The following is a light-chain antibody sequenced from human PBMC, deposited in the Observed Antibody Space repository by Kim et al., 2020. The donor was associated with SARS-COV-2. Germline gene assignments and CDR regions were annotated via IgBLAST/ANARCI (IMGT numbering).Light chain of an antibody. CDR2: AAS. V-gene: IGKV1-39*01. CDR1: QRIYSY. J-gene: IGKJ5*01. CDR3: QQSYSTPFT. Sequence: DIQMTQSPSSLSASVGDRVTITCRSSQRIYSYLNWYQQKPGKAPKLLIYAASSLQSGLPSRFSGSGSGTDFIFTISSLQPEDFATYYCQQSYSTPFTFGQGTRLEIK.